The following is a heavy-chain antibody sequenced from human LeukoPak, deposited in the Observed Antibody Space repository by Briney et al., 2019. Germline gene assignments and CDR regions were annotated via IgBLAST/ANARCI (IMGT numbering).Heavy chain of an antibody. J-gene: IGHJ4*02. CDR1: GGSISSYY. Sequence: PSETLSLTCTVSGGSISSYYWSWIRQPPGKGLEWIGYIYYSGSTNYNPSLKSRVTISVDTSKNQFSPKLSSVTAADTAVYYCARVAYDSSGYYPAGWGQGTLVTVSS. D-gene: IGHD3-22*01. CDR3: ARVAYDSSGYYPAG. CDR2: IYYSGST. V-gene: IGHV4-59*01.